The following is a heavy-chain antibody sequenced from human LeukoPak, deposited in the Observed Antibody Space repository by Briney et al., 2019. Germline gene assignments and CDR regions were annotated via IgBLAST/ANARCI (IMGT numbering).Heavy chain of an antibody. Sequence: SETLSLTCTVSGGSISSYYWSWIRQPAGKGLEWIGRIYTSGSTNYNPSLKSRVTMSVDTSKNQFSLKLSSVTAADTAVYYCARDLWGLRFGERTNWYFDLWGRGTLVTVSS. D-gene: IGHD3-10*01. V-gene: IGHV4-4*07. CDR3: ARDLWGLRFGERTNWYFDL. CDR1: GGSISSYY. CDR2: IYTSGST. J-gene: IGHJ2*01.